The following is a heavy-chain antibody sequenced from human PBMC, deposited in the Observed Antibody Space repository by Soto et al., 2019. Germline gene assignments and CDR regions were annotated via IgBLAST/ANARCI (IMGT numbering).Heavy chain of an antibody. J-gene: IGHJ3*02. CDR3: AKDFVRRNGVYDPCDI. D-gene: IGHD2-8*01. CDR1: GFTFRDYA. Sequence: EVQLLESGGGLVQPGGSLRLSCAASGFTFRDYAMTWVRQAPGKGLEWVSVIGGAGSNIHYADSVEGRFTVSRDDSKNTLYLRMDSLRVEDTAVYYCAKDFVRRNGVYDPCDIWGPGTKVTVS. V-gene: IGHV3-23*01. CDR2: IGGAGSNI.